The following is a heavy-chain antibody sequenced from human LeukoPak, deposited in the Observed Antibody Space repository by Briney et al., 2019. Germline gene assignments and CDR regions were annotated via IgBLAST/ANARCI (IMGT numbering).Heavy chain of an antibody. Sequence: HPGGSLRLSCAASGFTFRNFWMSWVRQAPGRGLEWVANIHPEGNEKYHVESVKGRFTISRDNAKSSLFLQMNGLKAEDTAVFYCARGDAFSGDHWGQGTLVTVSS. CDR3: ARGDAFSGDH. CDR2: IHPEGNEK. V-gene: IGHV3-7*04. J-gene: IGHJ4*02. CDR1: GFTFRNFW.